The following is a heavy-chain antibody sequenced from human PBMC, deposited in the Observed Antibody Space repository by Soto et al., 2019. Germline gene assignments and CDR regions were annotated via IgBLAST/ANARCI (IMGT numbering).Heavy chain of an antibody. V-gene: IGHV3-7*03. CDR1: GFIFSSYW. CDR2: IKEEGSEK. J-gene: IGHJ5*02. CDR3: VRDGPASSWFDP. Sequence: LRLSCAASGFIFSSYWMSWVRQAPGKGLEWVAHIKEEGSEKYYVDSVKGRFTLSRDNAKNSLYLQMNSLRAEDTAVYYCVRDGPASSWFDPWGQGTLVTVSS.